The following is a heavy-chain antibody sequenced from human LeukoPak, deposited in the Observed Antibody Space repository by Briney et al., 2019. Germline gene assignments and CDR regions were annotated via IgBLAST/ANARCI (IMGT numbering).Heavy chain of an antibody. V-gene: IGHV3-48*01. D-gene: IGHD5-12*01. J-gene: IGHJ4*02. CDR2: ISSSSSII. CDR3: ARSIDIGY. CDR1: GFTFNNYD. Sequence: PGGSLRLSCAASGFTFNNYDMNWVRQTPGKGLEWVSYISSSSSIIYYADSVKGRFTISRDTAKNSLYLQMNSLRAEDTAVYYCARSIDIGYWGQGTLVTVSS.